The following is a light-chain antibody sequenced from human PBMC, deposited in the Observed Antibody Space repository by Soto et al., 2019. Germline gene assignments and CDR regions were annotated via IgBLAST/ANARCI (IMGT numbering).Light chain of an antibody. J-gene: IGLJ1*01. CDR1: SSDVGAYNY. CDR3: SLYTSENTYV. Sequence: QSALAQPASVSGSPGQAITISCSGTSSDVGAYNYVSWYQQYPGKAPKLMIYDVSNRPSGVSNRFSGSKSGNTASLTISGLQAEDEADYYCSLYTSENTYVFGTGTKVTVL. CDR2: DVS. V-gene: IGLV2-14*01.